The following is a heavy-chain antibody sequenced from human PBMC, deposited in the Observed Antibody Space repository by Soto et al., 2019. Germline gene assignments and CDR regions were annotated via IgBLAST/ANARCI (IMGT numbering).Heavy chain of an antibody. CDR1: GFTFSNAW. Sequence: EVQLVESGGDLVKPGGSLRLSCAASGFTFSNAWMSWVRQAPGKGLEWVGRIKSKTDGGTTDYAAPVKGRFTISSDDSKNTLYLQMNSLKTEDTAVYYCTTYILTGLIHVPWGQGTLVTVSS. D-gene: IGHD3-9*01. CDR2: IKSKTDGGTT. CDR3: TTYILTGLIHVP. V-gene: IGHV3-15*07. J-gene: IGHJ5*02.